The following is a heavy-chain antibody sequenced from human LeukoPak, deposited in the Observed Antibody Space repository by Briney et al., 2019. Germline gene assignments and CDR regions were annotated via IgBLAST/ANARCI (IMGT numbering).Heavy chain of an antibody. V-gene: IGHV3-23*01. CDR3: AKVGPDCSGGSCHLYDY. Sequence: GGSLRLSCAASGFTFTSYAMNWVRQAPGKGLEWVSGISGSGDSTYYADAVKGRFTISRDNSKNTLYLQMNSLRAEDTAVYYCAKVGPDCSGGSCHLYDYWGQGTLVTVSS. CDR2: ISGSGDST. J-gene: IGHJ4*02. D-gene: IGHD2-15*01. CDR1: GFTFTSYA.